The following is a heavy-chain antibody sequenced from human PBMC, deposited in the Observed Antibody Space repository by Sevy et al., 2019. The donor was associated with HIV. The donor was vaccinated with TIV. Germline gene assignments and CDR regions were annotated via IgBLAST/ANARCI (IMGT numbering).Heavy chain of an antibody. CDR3: ARDLDYYDSSGYYYGGRGY. Sequence: ASVKVSCKASGYTFTSYGISWVRQAPGQGLEWMGWISAYNGITNYAQKLQGRVTMTTDTSTSTAYMELRSLRSDDTAVYYCARDLDYYDSSGYYYGGRGYWGQGTLVTVSS. CDR2: ISAYNGIT. D-gene: IGHD3-22*01. CDR1: GYTFTSYG. V-gene: IGHV1-18*01. J-gene: IGHJ4*02.